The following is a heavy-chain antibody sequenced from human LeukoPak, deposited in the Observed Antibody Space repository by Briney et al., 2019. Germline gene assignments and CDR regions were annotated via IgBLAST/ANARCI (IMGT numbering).Heavy chain of an antibody. CDR2: ISISSSYI. V-gene: IGHV3-21*01. CDR3: ARDRWFDP. J-gene: IGHJ5*02. Sequence: PGGSLRLSCAPSGFAFSSYSMNWVRQAPGKGLEWVSSISISSSYIYYADSVKGRFTISRDNAKNSLYLQMNSLRAEDTAVYYCARDRWFDPWGQGTLVTVSS. CDR1: GFAFSSYS.